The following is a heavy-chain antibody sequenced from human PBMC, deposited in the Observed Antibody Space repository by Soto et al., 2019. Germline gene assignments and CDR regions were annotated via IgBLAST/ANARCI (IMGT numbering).Heavy chain of an antibody. CDR2: IWYDGRNT. CDR3: ARTAYYYDSSGYYFDC. Sequence: PGGSLRLSCAASGFTFSSYGMHWVRQAPGKGLEWVAVIWYDGRNTYYADSVKGRFTISRDNSKNTLYLQVNSLRAEDTAVYYCARTAYYYDSSGYYFDCWGQGTLVTVSS. CDR1: GFTFSSYG. J-gene: IGHJ4*02. V-gene: IGHV3-33*01. D-gene: IGHD3-22*01.